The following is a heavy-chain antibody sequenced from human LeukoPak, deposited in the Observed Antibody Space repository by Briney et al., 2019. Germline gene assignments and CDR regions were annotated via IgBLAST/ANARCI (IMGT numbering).Heavy chain of an antibody. CDR1: GGSISSRTYY. V-gene: IGHV4-39*07. CDR2: IYYSGTT. J-gene: IGHJ6*03. CDR3: ARNFSSSSTVYYYYYMDV. D-gene: IGHD6-6*01. Sequence: SETLSLTCTVSGGSISSRTYYWGWIRQPPGKGLEWIGTIYYSGTTYYNPSLKSRVTISLDTSKNQFSLKLSSVTAADTAIYYCARNFSSSSTVYYYYYMDVWGKGTTVTVSS.